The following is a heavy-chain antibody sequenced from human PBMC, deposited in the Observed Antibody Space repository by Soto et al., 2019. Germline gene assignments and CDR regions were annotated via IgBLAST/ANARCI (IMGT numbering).Heavy chain of an antibody. CDR3: ARDVVAGYYYYGMDV. J-gene: IGHJ6*02. CDR1: GYTFTSYG. CDR2: ISAYNGNT. Sequence: GASVKVSCKASGYTFTSYGISWVRQAPGQGLEWMGWISAYNGNTNYAQKLQGRVTMTTDTSTSTAYMELRSLRSDDTAVYYCARDVVAGYYYYGMDVWGQGTTVTVSS. D-gene: IGHD2-21*01. V-gene: IGHV1-18*04.